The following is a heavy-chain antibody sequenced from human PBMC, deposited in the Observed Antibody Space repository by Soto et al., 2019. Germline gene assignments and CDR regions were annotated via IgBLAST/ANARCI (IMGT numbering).Heavy chain of an antibody. Sequence: GGSLRLSCAASGFTFSSYSMNWVRQAPGKGLEWVSYISSSSSTIYYADSVKGRFTISRDNAKNSLYLQMNSLRDEDTAVYYCARDLSSPPARYYYYGMDVWGQGTTVTVSS. D-gene: IGHD6-6*01. J-gene: IGHJ6*02. V-gene: IGHV3-48*02. CDR3: ARDLSSPPARYYYYGMDV. CDR2: ISSSSSTI. CDR1: GFTFSSYS.